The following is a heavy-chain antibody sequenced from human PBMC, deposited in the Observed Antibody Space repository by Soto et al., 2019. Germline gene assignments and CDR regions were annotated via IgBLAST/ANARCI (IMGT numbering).Heavy chain of an antibody. CDR2: VYYSGST. CDR3: ARGYYDTSGQSNTFDI. V-gene: IGHV4-59*01. CDR1: GASISSSY. D-gene: IGHD3-22*01. J-gene: IGHJ3*02. Sequence: QVQLQESGPGLVKPSETLSLTCTVSGASISSSYWSWIRQSPGKGLEWIGYVYYSGSTNYNPSLKSRVTISVDASKNQFSVKLSSVTAADTAVYYCARGYYDTSGQSNTFDIWGQGTMVTVSS.